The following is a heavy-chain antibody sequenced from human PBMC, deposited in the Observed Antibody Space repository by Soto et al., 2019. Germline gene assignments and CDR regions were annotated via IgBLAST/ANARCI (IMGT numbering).Heavy chain of an antibody. Sequence: LRLSCAASGFTFSIYSMSWIRQAPGKGLEWVSYISSSGSTIYYADSVKGRFTISRDNAKNSLYLQMNSLRAEDTAVYYCARYCISTSCYVFAFDIWGQGTMVTVSS. CDR2: ISSSGSTI. CDR1: GFTFSIYS. J-gene: IGHJ3*02. D-gene: IGHD2-2*01. V-gene: IGHV3-11*01. CDR3: ARYCISTSCYVFAFDI.